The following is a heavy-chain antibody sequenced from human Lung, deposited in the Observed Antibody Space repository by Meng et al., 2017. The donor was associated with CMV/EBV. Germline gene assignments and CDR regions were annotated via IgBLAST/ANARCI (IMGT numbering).Heavy chain of an antibody. V-gene: IGHV4-4*02. CDR1: GGSISSSNW. CDR2: IYHSGST. CDR3: ARVGQWLPIDY. J-gene: IGHJ4*02. Sequence: QGRLQGPGPGLVQPSGTLSLTSAVSGGSISSSNWWSWVRQPPGKGLEWIGEIYHSGSTNYNPSLKSRVTISVDKSKNQFSLNLSSVTAADTAVYYCARVGQWLPIDYWGQGTLVTVSS. D-gene: IGHD6-19*01.